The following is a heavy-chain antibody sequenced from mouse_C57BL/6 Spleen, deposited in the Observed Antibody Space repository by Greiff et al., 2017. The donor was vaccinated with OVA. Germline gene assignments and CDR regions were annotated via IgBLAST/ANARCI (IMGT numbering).Heavy chain of an antibody. CDR1: GFTFSDYG. D-gene: IGHD2-4*01. Sequence: EVHLVESGGGLVKPGGSLKLSCAASGFTFSDYGMHWVRQAPEKGLEWVAYISSGSSTIYYADTVKGRFTISRDNAKNTLFLQMTSLRSEDTAMYYCARGDVNDFCGFDYWGQGTTLTVSS. CDR2: ISSGSSTI. CDR3: ARGDVNDFCGFDY. V-gene: IGHV5-17*01. J-gene: IGHJ2*01.